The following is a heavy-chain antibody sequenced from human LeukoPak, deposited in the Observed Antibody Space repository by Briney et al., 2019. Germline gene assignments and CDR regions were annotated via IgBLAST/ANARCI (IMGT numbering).Heavy chain of an antibody. CDR3: AREGGYYYDSSGYYYDRNAFDI. Sequence: PSETLSLTCTVSGGSISSGSYYWSWIRQPAGKGLEWIGRIYTSGSTNYNPSLKSRVTISVDTSKNQLSLKLSSVTAADTAVYYCAREGGYYYDSSGYYYDRNAFDIWGQGTMVTVSS. V-gene: IGHV4-61*02. CDR2: IYTSGST. CDR1: GGSISSGSYY. J-gene: IGHJ3*02. D-gene: IGHD3-22*01.